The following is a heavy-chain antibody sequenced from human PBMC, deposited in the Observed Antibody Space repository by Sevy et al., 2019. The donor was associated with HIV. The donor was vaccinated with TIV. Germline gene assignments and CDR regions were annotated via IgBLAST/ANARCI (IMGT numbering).Heavy chain of an antibody. CDR1: GLTFSNYA. D-gene: IGHD2-2*01. CDR2: ISRSGSST. V-gene: IGHV3-23*01. CDR3: AKVDVVVPVADYGLDV. Sequence: GGSLRLSCAASGLTFSNYAMSWIRQAPGKGLEWVSTISRSGSSTDYADSVKGRFTISRDNSMNTLYLQMNSLRAEDTAVYYCAKVDVVVPVADYGLDVSGQRTTVTVSS. J-gene: IGHJ6*02.